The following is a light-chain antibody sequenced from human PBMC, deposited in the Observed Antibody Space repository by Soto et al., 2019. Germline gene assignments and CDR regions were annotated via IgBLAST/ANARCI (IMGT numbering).Light chain of an antibody. J-gene: IGLJ1*01. CDR1: SGDIGSYNR. CDR3: SSYTNINTRACV. CDR2: EVT. V-gene: IGLV2-14*01. Sequence: QSVLTQPASVSGSPGQSITISCTGTSGDIGSYNRVSWYQQHPGKAPKLIIYEVTDRPSGVSNRFSGSKSGDTASLTISGLQAEDEAEYYCSSYTNINTRACVFGTGTQVT.